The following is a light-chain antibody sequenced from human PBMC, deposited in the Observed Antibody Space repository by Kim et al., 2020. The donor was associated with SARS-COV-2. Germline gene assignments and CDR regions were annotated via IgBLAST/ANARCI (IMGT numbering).Light chain of an antibody. CDR3: AAWDDSLNGWV. CDR1: SSNIGSNS. J-gene: IGLJ3*02. Sequence: ELTQPPSASGTPGQRVTISCSGSSSNIGSNSVNWYQQLPGTAPKLLIYSNNQRPSGVPDRFSGSKSGTSASLAISGLQSEDEADYYCAAWDDSLNGWVFGGGTQLTVL. CDR2: SNN. V-gene: IGLV1-44*01.